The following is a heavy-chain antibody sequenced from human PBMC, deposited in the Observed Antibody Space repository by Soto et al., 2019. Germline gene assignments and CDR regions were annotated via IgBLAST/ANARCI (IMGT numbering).Heavy chain of an antibody. J-gene: IGHJ6*02. CDR1: GYSFTSYW. CDR3: ARQGISYYDSGGSYSDHGMDV. Sequence: GESLKISCKGSGYSFTSYWIGWVRQMPGKGLEWMGIVYPDDSYIRYSPSFQGQVTISADKSITTAYLQWSSLKASDTAMYYCARQGISYYDSGGSYSDHGMDVWGQGTTVTVSS. D-gene: IGHD3-22*01. V-gene: IGHV5-51*01. CDR2: VYPDDSYI.